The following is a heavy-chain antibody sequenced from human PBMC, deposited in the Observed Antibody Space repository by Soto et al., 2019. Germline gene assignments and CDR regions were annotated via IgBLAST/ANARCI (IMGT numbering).Heavy chain of an antibody. J-gene: IGHJ4*02. CDR3: ARQRDQYCYTTSCHNPYYFDY. CDR2: IYHSGST. Sequence: SETLSLTCAVSGGSISSGGYSWSWIRQPPGKGLEWIGYIYHSGSTLYNPSLKSRITISVDKSKNQFSLKLNSVTAADTAVFYCARQRDQYCYTTSCHNPYYFDYWGQGTLVTVSS. CDR1: GGSISSGGYS. D-gene: IGHD2-2*01. V-gene: IGHV4-30-2*01.